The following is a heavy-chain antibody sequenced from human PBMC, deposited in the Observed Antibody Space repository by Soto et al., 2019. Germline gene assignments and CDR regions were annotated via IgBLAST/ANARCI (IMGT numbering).Heavy chain of an antibody. CDR3: ARHGAYSTSVYYYYGMDV. Sequence: SETLSLTCTVPGGAINSTVYYWGWIRQPPGKGLEWIGSSNYGGPTYYSPSLQSRVTISLDTAKNHFSLNLRSVTAADTAVYYCARHGAYSTSVYYYYGMDVWGQGTTVTVSS. CDR2: SNYGGPT. V-gene: IGHV4-39*01. D-gene: IGHD6-13*01. CDR1: GGAINSTVYY. J-gene: IGHJ6*02.